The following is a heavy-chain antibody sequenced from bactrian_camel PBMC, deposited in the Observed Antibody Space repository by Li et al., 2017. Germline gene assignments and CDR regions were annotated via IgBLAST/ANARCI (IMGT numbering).Heavy chain of an antibody. Sequence: HVQLVESGGGSVQAGGSLRLSCAASGVTYTSLCMAWFRQAPGKVRELVSRISSDGTTTSADSVQGRFIISKDNANNTLYLQMNSLKPEDTAMYYCAARSGWRLALTTKDYNYWGQGTQVTVS. CDR3: AARSGWRLALTTKDYNY. J-gene: IGHJ4*01. CDR1: GVTYTSLC. D-gene: IGHD3*01. V-gene: IGHV3S55*01. CDR2: ISSDGTT.